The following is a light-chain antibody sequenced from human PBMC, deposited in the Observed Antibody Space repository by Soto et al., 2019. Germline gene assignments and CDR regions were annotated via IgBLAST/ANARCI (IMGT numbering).Light chain of an antibody. CDR2: DAS. CDR3: QQRSNWPPLT. CDR1: QSISNY. J-gene: IGKJ4*01. V-gene: IGKV3-11*01. Sequence: EIVLTQSPATLSLSPGERATLSCMASQSISNYLVWYQQKPGQAPRLLIYDASNSATGIPARFSGSGSGTDFTLTISSLEPEDFAIYYCQQRSNWPPLTFGGGTKVEIK.